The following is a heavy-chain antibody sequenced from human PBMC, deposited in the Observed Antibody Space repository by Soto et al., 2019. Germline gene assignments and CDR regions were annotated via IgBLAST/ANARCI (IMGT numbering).Heavy chain of an antibody. CDR3: AKGGQSWIDVAPDYYYYGMDV. V-gene: IGHV3-23*01. CDR2: ISGSGGST. CDR1: GFTFSSYA. D-gene: IGHD1-1*01. J-gene: IGHJ6*02. Sequence: EVQLLESGGGLVQPGGSLRLSCAASGFTFSSYAMSWVRQAPGKGLEWVSAISGSGGSTYYADSVKGRFTISRDNSKNTLYLQMNSLRAEDTAVYYCAKGGQSWIDVAPDYYYYGMDVWGQGTTVTVSS.